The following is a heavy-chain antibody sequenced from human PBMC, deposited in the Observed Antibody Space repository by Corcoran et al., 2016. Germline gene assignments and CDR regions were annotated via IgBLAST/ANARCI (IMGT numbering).Heavy chain of an antibody. CDR1: GGSISSSSYY. V-gene: IGHV4-39*07. CDR2: IYYSGST. CDR3: ARGAHYYESSGYWYYYYYGMDV. Sequence: QLQLQESGPGLVKPSETLSLTCTVSGGSISSSSYYWGWIRQPPGKGLEWIGSIYYSGSTYYNPSLKSRVTISVDTSKNQFSLKLSSVTAADTAVYYCARGAHYYESSGYWYYYYYGMDVWGQGTTVTVSS. D-gene: IGHD3-22*01. J-gene: IGHJ6*02.